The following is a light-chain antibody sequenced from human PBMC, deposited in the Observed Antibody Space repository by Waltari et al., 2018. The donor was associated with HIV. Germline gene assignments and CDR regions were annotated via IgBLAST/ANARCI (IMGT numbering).Light chain of an antibody. CDR3: YSTDSNGNSSHVV. CDR1: ALPKKY. Sequence: SYELTQPPPVSVSPGQTPRTTSSGDALPKKYPYSYQRKSGQAPVAVIYADYKLTSGIPERFSGSSAGTMATLTISGAQGEEEADYDGYSTDSNGNSSHVVFGGGTKLTVL. J-gene: IGLJ2*01. CDR2: ADY. V-gene: IGLV3-10*01.